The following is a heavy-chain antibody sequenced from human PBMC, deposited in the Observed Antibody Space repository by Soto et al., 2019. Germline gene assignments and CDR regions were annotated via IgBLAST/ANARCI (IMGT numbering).Heavy chain of an antibody. CDR3: AKNQGVELVPLATVDWFDP. J-gene: IGHJ5*02. D-gene: IGHD1-26*01. V-gene: IGHV3-23*01. CDR1: DFIFESFG. CDR2: ISGSGFKK. Sequence: WGSLGVSCASSDFIFESFGMSWVRQAPGRGLEWISSISGSGFKKYYADSVKGRFTISRDNSKSTVYLELNNLSAEDTSVYHCAKNQGVELVPLATVDWFDPWGQGSVVTVSS.